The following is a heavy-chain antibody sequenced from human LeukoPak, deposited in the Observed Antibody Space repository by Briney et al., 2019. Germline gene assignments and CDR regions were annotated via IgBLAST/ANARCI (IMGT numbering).Heavy chain of an antibody. D-gene: IGHD6-19*01. CDR3: ARDRAVPGRGYYFDY. CDR1: GFTVSSNY. J-gene: IGHJ4*02. Sequence: GGSPRPSCAASGFTVSSNYMTWVRQAPGKGLEWVSTIYSGGNTYYADSVKGRFTISRDNSKNTLFLQMNSLRAEDTAVYYCARDRAVPGRGYYFDYWGQGTLVTVSS. V-gene: IGHV3-53*01. CDR2: IYSGGNT.